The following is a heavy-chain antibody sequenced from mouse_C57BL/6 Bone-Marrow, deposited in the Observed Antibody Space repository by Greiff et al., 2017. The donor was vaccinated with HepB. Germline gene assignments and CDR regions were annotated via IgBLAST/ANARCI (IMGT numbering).Heavy chain of an antibody. CDR3: ARPWYFDV. CDR1: GYAFTNYL. Sequence: QVQLQQSGAELVRHGTSVKVSCKASGYAFTNYLIEWVKQRPGQGLEWIGVINPGSGGTNYNEKFKGKATLTADKSSSTAYMQLSSLTSEDSAVYFCARPWYFDVWGTGTTVTVSS. V-gene: IGHV1-54*01. CDR2: INPGSGGT. J-gene: IGHJ1*03.